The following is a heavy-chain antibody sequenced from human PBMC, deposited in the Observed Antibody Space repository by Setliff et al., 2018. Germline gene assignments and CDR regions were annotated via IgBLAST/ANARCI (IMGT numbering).Heavy chain of an antibody. CDR3: AKISCSGGSCYPDY. V-gene: IGHV3-33*06. J-gene: IGHJ4*02. Sequence: QAGGSLRLSCAASGFTFSSYGMHWVRQAPGKGLEWVAVIWYDGSNKYYADSVKGRFTISRDNSKNTLYLQMNSLRAEDTAVYYCAKISCSGGSCYPDYWGQGTLVTVSS. D-gene: IGHD2-15*01. CDR1: GFTFSSYG. CDR2: IWYDGSNK.